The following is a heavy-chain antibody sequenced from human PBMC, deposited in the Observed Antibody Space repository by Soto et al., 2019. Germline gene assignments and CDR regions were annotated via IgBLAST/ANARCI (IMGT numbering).Heavy chain of an antibody. J-gene: IGHJ5*02. CDR2: ISGSGFKK. Sequence: VESLRLSGAASGFIFENFGMSWVRQAPGKGLEWISSISGSGFKKYYADSVKGRFTISRDNSKNTLYLQMNSLRAEDTAVYYCARDACSGGSCELTTWFDPWGKGTLVTVSS. CDR1: GFIFENFG. V-gene: IGHV3-23*01. CDR3: ARDACSGGSCELTTWFDP. D-gene: IGHD2-15*01.